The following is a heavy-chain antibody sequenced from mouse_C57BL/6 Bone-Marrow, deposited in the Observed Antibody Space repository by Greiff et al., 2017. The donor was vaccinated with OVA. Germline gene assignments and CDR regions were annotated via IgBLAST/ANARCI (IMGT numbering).Heavy chain of an antibody. J-gene: IGHJ4*01. CDR2: IYPRSGNT. CDR1: GYTFTSYG. CDR3: ARWGLLLYFYYAMDY. V-gene: IGHV1-81*01. Sequence: VQLQQSGAELARPGASVKLSCKASGYTFTSYGISWVKQRTGQGLEWIGEIYPRSGNTYYNEKFKGKATLTADKSSSTAYMELRSLTSEDSAVYFCARWGLLLYFYYAMDYWGQGTSVTVSS. D-gene: IGHD2-3*01.